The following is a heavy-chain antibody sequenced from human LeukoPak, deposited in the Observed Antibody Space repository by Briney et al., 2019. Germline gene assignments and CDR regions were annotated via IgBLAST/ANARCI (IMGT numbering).Heavy chain of an antibody. CDR1: SGSFSDHY. Sequence: LSLTCAVYSGSFSDHYMDWVRQAPGKGLEWVGRTRNKANSYTTEYAASVKGRFTISRDDSKNSLYLQMNSLKTEDTAVYYCARGVDYYGSGSEGYFDYWGQGTLVTVSS. CDR2: TRNKANSYTT. J-gene: IGHJ4*02. CDR3: ARGVDYYGSGSEGYFDY. V-gene: IGHV3-72*01. D-gene: IGHD3-10*01.